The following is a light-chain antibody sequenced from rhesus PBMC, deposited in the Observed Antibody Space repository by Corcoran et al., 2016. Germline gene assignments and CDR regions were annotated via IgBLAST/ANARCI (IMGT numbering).Light chain of an antibody. J-gene: IGKJ1*01. CDR1: QSVGNY. CDR2: GAS. V-gene: IGKV3-24*04. CDR3: QQSLNLWT. Sequence: IVVTQSPATLSLSPGERATLSCRASQSVGNYLAWYQQKPGQAPRLFMYGASSRAPGIPDRFSGSGFGTDFTLTFSSLEPEVFVVYYCQQSLNLWTFGQGTKVEIK.